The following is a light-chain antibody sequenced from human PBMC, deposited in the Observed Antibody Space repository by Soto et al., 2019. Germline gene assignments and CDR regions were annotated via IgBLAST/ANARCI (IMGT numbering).Light chain of an antibody. Sequence: DIQMTQSPSPLSASVGDRVTVTCRASQTISRYLNWYQQKPGNAPKLLNYAASNLQSGVPSRFSGSGSGPDFTLTSRSLHPEDVATYFCQQSHTPPLTFGGGTKVEIK. CDR2: AAS. CDR3: QQSHTPPLT. CDR1: QTISRY. V-gene: IGKV1-39*01. J-gene: IGKJ4*02.